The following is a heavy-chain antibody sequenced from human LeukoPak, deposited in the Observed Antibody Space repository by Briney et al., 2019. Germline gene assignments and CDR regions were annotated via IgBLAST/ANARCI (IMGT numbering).Heavy chain of an antibody. CDR1: GFTFRTYA. D-gene: IGHD5-12*01. V-gene: IGHV3-23*01. Sequence: GGSLRLSCAASGFTFRTYAMSWVRQAPGKGLEWVSAISGGGGSTYYADSVKGRFTISRDNSKNTLFLQMNSLRAEDTAVYYSARGGGYDLYFDYWGQGTLVTVSS. CDR2: ISGGGGST. CDR3: ARGGGYDLYFDY. J-gene: IGHJ4*02.